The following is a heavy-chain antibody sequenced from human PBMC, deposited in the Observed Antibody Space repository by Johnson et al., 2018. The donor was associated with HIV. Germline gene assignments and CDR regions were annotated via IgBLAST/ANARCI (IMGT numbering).Heavy chain of an antibody. J-gene: IGHJ3*01. CDR3: AEGGEVWYGAFDC. V-gene: IGHV3-30*03. CDR2: ISYDGSNK. CDR1: GFTFSSYD. Sequence: QVQLVESGGGVVQPGRSLRLSCAASGFTFSSYDMHWVRQAPGKGLEWVALISYDGSNKYHADSVKGRFTISRDNSKNTLYLQMNNLRAEDTAVYYCAEGGEVWYGAFDCWGQGTMAIVSS. D-gene: IGHD6-13*01.